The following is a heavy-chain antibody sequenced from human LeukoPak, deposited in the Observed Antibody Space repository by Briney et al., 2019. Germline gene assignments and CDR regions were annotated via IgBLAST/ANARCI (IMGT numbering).Heavy chain of an antibody. CDR2: IKQDGGEK. D-gene: IGHD4-17*01. CDR3: ARVGARQVLEY. Sequence: PGGSLRLSCAASEFTFSSYWMSWVRQAPGKGLEWVANIKQDGGEKYYLDSVKGRFTVSRDNAKNSLYLQMNSLGAEDTAVYYCARVGARQVLEYWGQGTLVTVSS. CDR1: EFTFSSYW. V-gene: IGHV3-7*01. J-gene: IGHJ4*02.